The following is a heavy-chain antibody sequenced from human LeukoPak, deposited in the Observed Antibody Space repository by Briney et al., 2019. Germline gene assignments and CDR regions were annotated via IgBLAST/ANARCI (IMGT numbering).Heavy chain of an antibody. D-gene: IGHD6-13*01. CDR3: ARVSSSTSTWRFDP. CDR1: GGSISSYY. CDR2: IYTSGST. J-gene: IGHJ5*02. V-gene: IGHV4-4*07. Sequence: SETLSLTCTVSGGSISSYYWSWLRQPPGKGLEWIGRIYTSGSTNYNPSLKSRVTMSVDTSKNQFSLKLSSVTAADTAVYYCARVSSSTSTWRFDPWGQGTLVTVSS.